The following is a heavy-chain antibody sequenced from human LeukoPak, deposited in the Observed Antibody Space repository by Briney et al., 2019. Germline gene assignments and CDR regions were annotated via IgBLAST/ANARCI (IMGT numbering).Heavy chain of an antibody. CDR3: ARPERWLQSADAFDI. D-gene: IGHD5-24*01. J-gene: IGHJ3*02. CDR2: INTNTGNP. V-gene: IGHV7-4-1*02. CDR1: GYTFTGYY. Sequence: ASVKVSCKASGYTFTGYYMHWVRQAPGQGLEWMGWINTNTGNPTYAQGFTGRFVFSLDTSVSTAYLQISSLKAEDTAVYYCARPERWLQSADAFDIWGQGTMVTVSS.